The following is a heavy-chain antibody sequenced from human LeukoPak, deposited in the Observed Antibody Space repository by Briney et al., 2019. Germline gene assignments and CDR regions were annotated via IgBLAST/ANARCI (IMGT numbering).Heavy chain of an antibody. CDR3: ARGPTLAVAGPPRRRWFDP. CDR1: GGSISSSSYY. CDR2: INHSGST. V-gene: IGHV4-39*07. Sequence: KPSETLSLTCTVSGGSISSSSYYWGWIRQPPGKGLEWIGEINHSGSTNYNPSLKSRVTISVDTSKNQFSLKLSSVTAADTAVYSCARGPTLAVAGPPRRRWFDPWGQGTLVTVSS. D-gene: IGHD6-19*01. J-gene: IGHJ5*02.